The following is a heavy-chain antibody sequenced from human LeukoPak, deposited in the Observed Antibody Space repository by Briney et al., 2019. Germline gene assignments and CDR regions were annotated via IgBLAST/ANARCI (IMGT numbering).Heavy chain of an antibody. Sequence: GGSLRLSCAASGFTFSSYAMHWVRQAPGKGLEWVAVISYDGSNKYYADSVKGRFTISRDNSKNTLYLQMNSLRAEDTAVYYCARGRSWYYAAAGNPDAFDIWGQGTMVTVSS. CDR2: ISYDGSNK. CDR3: ARGRSWYYAAAGNPDAFDI. V-gene: IGHV3-30*01. D-gene: IGHD3-10*01. J-gene: IGHJ3*02. CDR1: GFTFSSYA.